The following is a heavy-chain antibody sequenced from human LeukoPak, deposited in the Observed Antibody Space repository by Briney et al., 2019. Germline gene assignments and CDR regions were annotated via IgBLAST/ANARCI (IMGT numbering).Heavy chain of an antibody. CDR3: ATSQTTSGRYGNAFDI. D-gene: IGHD6-19*01. V-gene: IGHV3-7*01. Sequence: GGALRLSCTSSEITFSSYWMSWVRQPPGKGLEWVANIKQDGSEKYYVDSLKGRFTISRDNAKNSLYLQMNSLRVEDTAVYYRATSQTTSGRYGNAFDIWGQGTMVTVSS. CDR2: IKQDGSEK. CDR1: EITFSSYW. J-gene: IGHJ3*02.